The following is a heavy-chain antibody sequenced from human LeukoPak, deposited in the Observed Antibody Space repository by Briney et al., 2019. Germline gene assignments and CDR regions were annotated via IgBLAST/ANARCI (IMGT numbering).Heavy chain of an antibody. J-gene: IGHJ6*03. CDR1: GYTFTGYY. CDR3: ARGRSRGYSYGGEFRKYYYYYYYMDV. CDR2: MNPNNGNT. Sequence: ASVKVSCKASGYTFTGYYMHWARQVIGQGPEWMGWMNPNNGNTGFAQKFQGRVTMTTNTSISTAYMELSSLRSEDTAVYYCARGRSRGYSYGGEFRKYYYYYYYMDVWGKGTTVTISS. D-gene: IGHD5-18*01. V-gene: IGHV1-8*02.